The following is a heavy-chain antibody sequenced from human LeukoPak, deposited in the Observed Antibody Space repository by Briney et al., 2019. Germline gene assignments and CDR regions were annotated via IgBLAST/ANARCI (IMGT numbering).Heavy chain of an antibody. V-gene: IGHV3-21*01. CDR1: GFTFSSYS. Sequence: PGGSLRLSCAASGFTFSSYSMNWVRQAPGKGLEWVSSISSSSSYIYYADSVKGRFTISRDNAKNSLYLQMNSLRAGDTAVYYCARDHGVTGTTYDYWGQGTLVTVSS. J-gene: IGHJ4*02. D-gene: IGHD1-7*01. CDR2: ISSSSSYI. CDR3: ARDHGVTGTTYDY.